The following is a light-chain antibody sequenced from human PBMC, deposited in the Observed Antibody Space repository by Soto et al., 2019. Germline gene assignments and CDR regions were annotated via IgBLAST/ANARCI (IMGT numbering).Light chain of an antibody. V-gene: IGKV1-5*01. Sequence: GDRVTITCRASQSISSWLAWYQQKPGKAPKLLIYDASSLESGVPSRFSGSGSGTEFTLTIRSLQPDDFATYYCKQYNSYSLTFGGGTKVDIK. J-gene: IGKJ4*01. CDR1: QSISSW. CDR2: DAS. CDR3: KQYNSYSLT.